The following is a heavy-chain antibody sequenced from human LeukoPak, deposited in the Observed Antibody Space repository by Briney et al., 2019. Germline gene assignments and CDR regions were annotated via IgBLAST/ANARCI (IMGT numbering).Heavy chain of an antibody. Sequence: ASVKVSCKASGYTFTNYYLHWVRQAPGQGLEWMGVINPGGGSTSYAQKFQGRVTMTRDTSTSTVYMELSSLRSEDTAVYYCARKYDGYSFFDYWGQGTLVTVSS. V-gene: IGHV1-46*01. CDR3: ARKYDGYSFFDY. CDR2: INPGGGST. D-gene: IGHD5-24*01. CDR1: GYTFTNYY. J-gene: IGHJ4*02.